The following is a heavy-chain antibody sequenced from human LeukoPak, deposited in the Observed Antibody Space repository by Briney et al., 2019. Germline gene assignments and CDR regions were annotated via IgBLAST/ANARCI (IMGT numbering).Heavy chain of an antibody. CDR3: AREKDPYYYDSSGYYYGIQFDY. J-gene: IGHJ4*02. D-gene: IGHD3-22*01. CDR2: IIPIFGTA. CDR1: GGTFSSYA. Sequence: SVKVSCKASGGTFSSYAISWVRQARGQGLEWMGGIIPIFGTANYAQKFQGRVTITADESTSTAYMELSSLRSEDTAVYYCAREKDPYYYDSSGYYYGIQFDYWGQGTLVTVSS. V-gene: IGHV1-69*13.